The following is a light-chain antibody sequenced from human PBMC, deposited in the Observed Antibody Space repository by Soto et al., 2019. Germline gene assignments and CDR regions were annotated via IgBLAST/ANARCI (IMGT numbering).Light chain of an antibody. V-gene: IGKV3-20*01. CDR1: QSVNSNY. CDR3: QQYGNSPQT. J-gene: IGKJ1*01. CDR2: GAS. Sequence: EVVLTQSPATLSLSPGERATLSCRASQSVNSNYLAWYHHKPGQAPRLLFYGASHRATGIPDRFSGSGSGTDFTLTISRLEPEDFAVYYCQQYGNSPQTLGQGTKVEIK.